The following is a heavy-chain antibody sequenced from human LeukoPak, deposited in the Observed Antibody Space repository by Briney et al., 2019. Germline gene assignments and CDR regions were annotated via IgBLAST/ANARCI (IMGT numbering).Heavy chain of an antibody. CDR1: GFMFNVCG. V-gene: IGHV3-30*02. Sequence: PGGSLRLSCAASGFMFNVCGMHWVRQAPGKGLEWVAVIRYDGSDINYADSVKGRFTISRDNSKNTLYLEMNSLRVEDTAVYFCAGSWNIHFDYWGQGTLVTVSS. CDR2: IRYDGSDI. J-gene: IGHJ4*02. CDR3: AGSWNIHFDY. D-gene: IGHD1/OR15-1a*01.